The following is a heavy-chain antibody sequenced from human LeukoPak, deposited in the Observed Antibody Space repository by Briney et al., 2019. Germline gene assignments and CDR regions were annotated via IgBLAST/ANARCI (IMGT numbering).Heavy chain of an antibody. CDR3: ARDGGYDSSGYYDDY. V-gene: IGHV1-46*01. D-gene: IGHD3-22*01. CDR1: GYTFTSYY. CDR2: VDPSGGRT. Sequence: ASVKVSCKASGYTFTSYYIHWVRQAPGQGLEWMGTVDPSGGRTTYAREFQGRVTLTRDTSTSTVYMELSSLRSEDTAIYYCARDGGYDSSGYYDDYWGQGTLVTVSS. J-gene: IGHJ4*02.